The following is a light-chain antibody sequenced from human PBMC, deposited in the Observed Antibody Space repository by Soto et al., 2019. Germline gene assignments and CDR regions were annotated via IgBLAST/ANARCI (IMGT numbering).Light chain of an antibody. Sequence: GARVTIPCRTSQTISTWMAWYQQKPGKAPKLIVYDASTWQSGVASRFSGSGSGTECTLTISSLQPDDVATYYCQHYGSYSEALGQGTKVDIK. CDR2: DAS. CDR1: QTISTW. CDR3: QHYGSYSEA. V-gene: IGKV1-5*01. J-gene: IGKJ1*01.